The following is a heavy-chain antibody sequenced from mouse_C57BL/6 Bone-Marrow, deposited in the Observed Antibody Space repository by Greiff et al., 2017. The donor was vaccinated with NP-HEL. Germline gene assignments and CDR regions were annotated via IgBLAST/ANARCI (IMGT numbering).Heavy chain of an antibody. D-gene: IGHD4-1*01. V-gene: IGHV5-9*01. CDR1: GFTFSSYT. CDR2: ISGGGGNT. CDR3: ARRLGRRFAY. J-gene: IGHJ3*01. Sequence: EVQLVESGGGLVKPGGSLKLSCAASGFTFSSYTMSWVRQTPEKRLEWVATISGGGGNTYYPDSVKGRFTISRDNAKNPLYLQMSSLRSEDTALYYCARRLGRRFAYWGQGTLVTVSA.